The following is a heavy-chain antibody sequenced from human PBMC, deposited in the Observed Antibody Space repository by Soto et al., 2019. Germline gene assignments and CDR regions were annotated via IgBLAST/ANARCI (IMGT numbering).Heavy chain of an antibody. Sequence: SETLSLTCAVYGGSLSGDYGSWIRQPPGKGLEWIGEINHSGSTNYNPSLKSRLIISVDASRNQFSLRLTSVTAADTAVYYCARGLYDLRSGDRFDIWGQGTVVTVS. CDR1: GGSLSGDY. D-gene: IGHD3-3*01. J-gene: IGHJ3*02. CDR2: INHSGST. CDR3: ARGLYDLRSGDRFDI. V-gene: IGHV4-34*01.